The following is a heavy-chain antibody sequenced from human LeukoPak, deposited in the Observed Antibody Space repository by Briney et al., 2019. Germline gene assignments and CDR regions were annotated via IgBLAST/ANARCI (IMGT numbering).Heavy chain of an antibody. Sequence: PGGSLRLSRAASGFTVSGNFMSWVRPAPGKGLEWVSVIYSGGSTYYADSVKGRFTISRDNSKNTLYLQMNSLRVEDTAVYYCASGYGGSRDHDAFHIWGQGTMVTVSS. D-gene: IGHD4-23*01. J-gene: IGHJ3*02. CDR1: GFTVSGNF. CDR3: ASGYGGSRDHDAFHI. CDR2: IYSGGST. V-gene: IGHV3-53*01.